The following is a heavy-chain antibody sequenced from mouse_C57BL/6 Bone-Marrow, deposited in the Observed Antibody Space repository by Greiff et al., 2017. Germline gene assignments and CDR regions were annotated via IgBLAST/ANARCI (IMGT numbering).Heavy chain of an antibody. Sequence: VQGVESGAELARPGASVKLSCKASGYTFTSYGISWVKQRTGQGLEWIGEIYPRSGNTYYNEKFKGKATLTADKSSSTAYMELRSLTSEDSAVYFCARGYYDYGGDYLDYWGQGTTLTVSS. CDR3: ARGYYDYGGDYLDY. D-gene: IGHD2-4*01. CDR1: GYTFTSYG. V-gene: IGHV1-81*01. CDR2: IYPRSGNT. J-gene: IGHJ2*01.